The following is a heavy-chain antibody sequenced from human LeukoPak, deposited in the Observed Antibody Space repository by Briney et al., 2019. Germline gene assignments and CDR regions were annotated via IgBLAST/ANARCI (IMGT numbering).Heavy chain of an antibody. V-gene: IGHV1-69*05. CDR1: GGTFSSYA. CDR2: IIPIFGTA. J-gene: IGHJ4*02. D-gene: IGHD6-13*01. Sequence: ASVKVSCKASGGTFSSYAINWVRQAPGQGLEWMGGIIPIFGTANYAQKFQGRVTMTRDTSISTAYMELSRLRSDDTAVYYCARVYRQLVLGVDYWGQGTLVTVSS. CDR3: ARVYRQLVLGVDY.